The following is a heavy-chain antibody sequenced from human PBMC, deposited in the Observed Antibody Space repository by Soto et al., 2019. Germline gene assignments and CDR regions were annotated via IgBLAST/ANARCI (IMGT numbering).Heavy chain of an antibody. CDR2: INHSGST. V-gene: IGHV4-34*01. CDR3: ARVAGRRGIVVVVAATPRWFDP. CDR1: GGSFSGYY. J-gene: IGHJ5*02. Sequence: PSETLSLTCAVYGGSFSGYYWSWIRQPPGKGLEWIGEINHSGSTNYNPSLKSRVTISVDTSKNQFSLKLSSVTAADTAVYYCARVAGRRGIVVVVAATPRWFDPWGQGTLVTVSS. D-gene: IGHD2-15*01.